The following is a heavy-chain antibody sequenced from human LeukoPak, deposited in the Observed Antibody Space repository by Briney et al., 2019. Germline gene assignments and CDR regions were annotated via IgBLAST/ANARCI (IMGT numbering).Heavy chain of an antibody. Sequence: GGSLRLSCAASGFTLSSYSMNWVRQAPGKGLEWVSSISSSSSYIYYADSVKGRFTISRDNAKNSLYLQMNSLRAEHTAVYYCARDQILAAAGTLDYWGQGTLVTVSS. CDR2: ISSSSSYI. V-gene: IGHV3-21*01. D-gene: IGHD6-13*01. J-gene: IGHJ4*02. CDR1: GFTLSSYS. CDR3: ARDQILAAAGTLDY.